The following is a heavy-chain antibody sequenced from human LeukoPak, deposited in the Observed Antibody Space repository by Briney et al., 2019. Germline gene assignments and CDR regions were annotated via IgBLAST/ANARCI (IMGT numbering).Heavy chain of an antibody. CDR2: IKQDGSES. D-gene: IGHD2-21*02. Sequence: GGSLRLSCAASGFTLSIYWMSWVRQAPGKGLEWVANIKQDGSESHYVDSVKGRFTISRDNAKNSLYLQMNSLRAEDTAVYYCARVSGGDSESPLPFYYYGMDVWGQGTTVTVSS. J-gene: IGHJ6*02. CDR3: ARVSGGDSESPLPFYYYGMDV. V-gene: IGHV3-7*01. CDR1: GFTLSIYW.